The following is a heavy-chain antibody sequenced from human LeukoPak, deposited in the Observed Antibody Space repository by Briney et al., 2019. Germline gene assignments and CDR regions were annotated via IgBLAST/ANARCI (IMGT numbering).Heavy chain of an antibody. D-gene: IGHD2-8*01. Sequence: ASVKVSCKASGYTFSIYSISWVRQAPGLGLEWMGRIIPMSNTVDYAQRFQDRVTITADKSTGTAYMELSSLRSDDTAVYYCARGFCTRGHCYNDFDYWGQGTQVTVSS. CDR1: GYTFSIYS. J-gene: IGHJ4*02. V-gene: IGHV1-69*06. CDR2: IIPMSNTV. CDR3: ARGFCTRGHCYNDFDY.